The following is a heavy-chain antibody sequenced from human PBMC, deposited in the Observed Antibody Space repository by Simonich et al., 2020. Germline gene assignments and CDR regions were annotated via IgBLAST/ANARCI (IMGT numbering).Heavy chain of an antibody. Sequence: EVQLVESGGGLVQPGGSLRLSCAASGFTFSSYWMSWVRQAPGKGLEWVANIKQDGSEKYYVDSVKGRFTSSRDNAKDSQYLQMNSLRAEDTAVYYCARDGLGTAYYYYMDVWGKGTTVTVSS. CDR2: IKQDGSEK. V-gene: IGHV3-7*01. CDR1: GFTFSSYW. D-gene: IGHD7-27*01. J-gene: IGHJ6*03. CDR3: ARDGLGTAYYYYMDV.